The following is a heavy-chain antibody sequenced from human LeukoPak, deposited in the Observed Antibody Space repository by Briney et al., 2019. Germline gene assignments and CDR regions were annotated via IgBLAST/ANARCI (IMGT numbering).Heavy chain of an antibody. J-gene: IGHJ4*02. V-gene: IGHV3-7*01. CDR2: IKQDGSEK. CDR1: GFTFSSYW. CDR3: ARVGGDYVFDY. D-gene: IGHD4-17*01. Sequence: GGSLRLSCAASGFTFSSYWMSWVRQAPGKGLEWVANIKQDGSEKYYVDSVKGRFTISRDNAKNSLYLQMSSLRAEDTAVYYCARVGGDYVFDYWGQGTLVTVSS.